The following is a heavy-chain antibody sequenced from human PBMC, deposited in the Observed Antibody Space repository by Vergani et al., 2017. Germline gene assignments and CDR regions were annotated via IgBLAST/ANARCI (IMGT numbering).Heavy chain of an antibody. J-gene: IGHJ4*02. CDR2: ISYDGSNK. Sequence: VQLVESGGGLVKPGGSLRLSCAASGFTFSSYGMHWVRQAPGKGLEWVAVISYDGSNKYYADSVKGRFTISSDNSKNTLYLQMNSLRAEDTAVYYCAKDRWELLEGYXFDYWGQGTLVTVSS. V-gene: IGHV3-30*18. CDR3: AKDRWELLEGYXFDY. CDR1: GFTFSSYG. D-gene: IGHD1-26*01.